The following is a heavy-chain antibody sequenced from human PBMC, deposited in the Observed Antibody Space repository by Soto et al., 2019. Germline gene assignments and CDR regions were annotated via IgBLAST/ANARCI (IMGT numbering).Heavy chain of an antibody. Sequence: EVQLLESGGGLVQPGGSLRLSCAASGFTFNNYAMTWVRQAPGKGLEWVSAISGGGDTTSYADSVKGRFTVSRDGSKNRQNLKMSSLREEDTALYYCAEGRGGSGSLTPRVDFWGQGTLGTVSS. D-gene: IGHD3-10*01. V-gene: IGHV3-23*01. J-gene: IGHJ4*02. CDR1: GFTFNNYA. CDR3: AEGRGGSGSLTPRVDF. CDR2: ISGGGDTT.